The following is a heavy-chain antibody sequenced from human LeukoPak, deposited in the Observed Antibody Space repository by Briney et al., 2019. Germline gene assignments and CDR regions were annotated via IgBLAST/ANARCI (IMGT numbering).Heavy chain of an antibody. V-gene: IGHV1-18*01. CDR3: ARVEYYYGSGSYSDWFDP. D-gene: IGHD3-10*01. CDR1: GYTFTSYG. Sequence: ASVKVSCKASGYTFTSYGISWVRQAPGQGLEWMGWISAYNGNTNYAQKLQGRVTMTTDTSTSTAYMELSSLRSEDTAVYYCARVEYYYGSGSYSDWFDPWGQGTLVTVSS. CDR2: ISAYNGNT. J-gene: IGHJ5*02.